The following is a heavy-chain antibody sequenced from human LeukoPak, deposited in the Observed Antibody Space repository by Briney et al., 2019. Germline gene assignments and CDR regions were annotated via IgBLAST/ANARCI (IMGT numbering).Heavy chain of an antibody. V-gene: IGHV1-2*02. CDR1: GYTFTGYY. J-gene: IGHJ4*02. Sequence: ASVKVSCTASGYTFTGYYMHWVRQAPGQGLEWMGWINPNSGGTNYAQKFQGRVTMTRDTSISTAYMELSRLRSDDTAVYYCAREVYCSGGSCYSAVDYWGQGTLVTVSS. D-gene: IGHD2-15*01. CDR2: INPNSGGT. CDR3: AREVYCSGGSCYSAVDY.